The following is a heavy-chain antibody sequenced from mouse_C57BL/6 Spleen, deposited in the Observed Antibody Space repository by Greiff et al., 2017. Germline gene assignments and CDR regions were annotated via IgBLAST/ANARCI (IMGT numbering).Heavy chain of an antibody. CDR2: INSGSGGT. J-gene: IGHJ2*01. Sequence: VQLQQSGAELVRPGTSVKVSCKASGYAFTNYLIEWVKQRPGQGLEWIGVINSGSGGTNYNEKFKGKATLTADKSSSTAYMQLSSLTSEDSAVYFCARRDETGTRTLGYWGQGTTLTVSS. CDR1: GYAFTNYL. CDR3: ARRDETGTRTLGY. D-gene: IGHD4-1*01. V-gene: IGHV1-54*01.